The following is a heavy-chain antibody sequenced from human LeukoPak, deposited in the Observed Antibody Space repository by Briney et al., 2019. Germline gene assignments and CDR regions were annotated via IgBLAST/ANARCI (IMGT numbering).Heavy chain of an antibody. CDR2: ISSSSSYI. J-gene: IGHJ4*02. Sequence: GGSLRLSCAASGFTFSSYSMNWVRQAPGKGLEWVSSISSSSSYIYYADSVKGRFTISRDNAKNSMYLQMNRLIAEDTAVYYCARDSTYYYDSSGYPPDYWGQGTLVTVSS. CDR1: GFTFSSYS. V-gene: IGHV3-21*01. D-gene: IGHD3-22*01. CDR3: ARDSTYYYDSSGYPPDY.